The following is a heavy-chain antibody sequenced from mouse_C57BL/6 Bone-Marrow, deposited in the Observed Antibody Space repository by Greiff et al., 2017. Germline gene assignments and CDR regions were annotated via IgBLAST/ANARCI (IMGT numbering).Heavy chain of an antibody. CDR3: AKGGSSYDFDY. CDR1: GFTFSDYG. V-gene: IGHV5-17*01. J-gene: IGHJ2*01. Sequence: DVMLVESGGGLVKPGGSLKLSCAASGFTFSDYGMHWVRQAPEKGLEWVAYISSGSSTIYYADTVKGRFTISRDNAKNTLFLQMTSLRSEDTAMYYCAKGGSSYDFDYWGQGTTLTVSS. CDR2: ISSGSSTI. D-gene: IGHD1-1*01.